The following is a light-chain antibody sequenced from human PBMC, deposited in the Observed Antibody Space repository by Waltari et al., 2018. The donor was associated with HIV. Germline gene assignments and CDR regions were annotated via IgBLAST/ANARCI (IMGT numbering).Light chain of an antibody. J-gene: IGKJ3*01. CDR3: QQSYSFPLT. CDR1: QSVSNN. CDR2: AAS. Sequence: DIQMTQSPASLSASVGDRVTITCRASQSVSNNLNWYQQKPGKAPDLLIYAASSLQRGVPSRFSGSGSWTDFTLTISSLHPEDFASYYCQQSYSFPLTFGPGTKVDIK. V-gene: IGKV1-39*01.